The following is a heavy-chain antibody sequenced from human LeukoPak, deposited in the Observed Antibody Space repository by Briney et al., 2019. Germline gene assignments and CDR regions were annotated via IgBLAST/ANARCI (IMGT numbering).Heavy chain of an antibody. CDR1: GFTFSNYW. V-gene: IGHV3-48*04. CDR2: ISSSSSTI. D-gene: IGHD3-9*01. J-gene: IGHJ3*02. Sequence: GGSLRLSCAASGFTFSNYWMTWVRQAPGKGLEWVSYISSSSSTIYYADSVKGRFTISRDNAKNSLYLQMNSLRAEDTAVYYCARDHYDILTGSLIDIWGQGTMVTVSS. CDR3: ARDHYDILTGSLIDI.